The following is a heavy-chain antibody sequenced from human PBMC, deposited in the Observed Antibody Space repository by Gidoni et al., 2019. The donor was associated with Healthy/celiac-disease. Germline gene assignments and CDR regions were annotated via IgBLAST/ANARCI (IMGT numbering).Heavy chain of an antibody. J-gene: IGHJ5*02. Sequence: QVQLVQSGAEVKKPGSSVKVSCKAAGGTFSSYAISWVRQAPGQGLEWKGGIIPICGTSNYDQKFQGRVTITADKSTSTAYMELSSLRSEDTAVYYCARLDGDYGTFDPWGQGTLVTVSS. CDR2: IIPICGTS. CDR3: ARLDGDYGTFDP. V-gene: IGHV1-69*06. D-gene: IGHD4-17*01. CDR1: GGTFSSYA.